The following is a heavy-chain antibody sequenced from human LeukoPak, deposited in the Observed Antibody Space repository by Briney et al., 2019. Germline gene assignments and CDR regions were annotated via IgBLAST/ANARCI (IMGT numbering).Heavy chain of an antibody. CDR2: IYHSGST. CDR3: ARQVYSSSSWFDP. V-gene: IGHV4-38-2*01. D-gene: IGHD6-6*01. CDR1: GYSISSGYY. Sequence: ASETLSLTCAVSGYSISSGYYWGWIRQPPGKGLEWIGSIYHSGSTYYNPSLKSRVTISVDTSKNQFSLKLSSVTAADTAVYYCARQVYSSSSWFDPWGRGTLVTVSS. J-gene: IGHJ5*02.